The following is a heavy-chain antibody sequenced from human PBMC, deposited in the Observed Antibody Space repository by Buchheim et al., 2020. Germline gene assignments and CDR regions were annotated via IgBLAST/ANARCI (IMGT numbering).Heavy chain of an antibody. V-gene: IGHV3-15*07. J-gene: IGHJ6*02. CDR2: IKSKTDGVTT. Sequence: EVQLVESGGGLVKPGGSLRLSCAASGFTFSNAWMNWVRQAPGKGLEWVGRIKSKTDGVTTDYAAPVKGRFTISRDDSKTTLYLQMNSLKTEDTAVYYCTTRLSSSWYLYYYYGMDVWGQGTT. D-gene: IGHD6-13*01. CDR3: TTRLSSSWYLYYYYGMDV. CDR1: GFTFSNAW.